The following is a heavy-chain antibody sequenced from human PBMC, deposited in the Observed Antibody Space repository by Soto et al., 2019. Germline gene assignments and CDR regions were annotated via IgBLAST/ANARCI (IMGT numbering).Heavy chain of an antibody. CDR3: AGGNSDDYGLGSYFDD. CDR2: INVGKGNT. V-gene: IGHV1-3*01. J-gene: IGHJ4*02. CDR1: GYSSSSYV. D-gene: IGHD3-10*01. Sequence: QVQLVQSGAEVKKPGASVKVSCKASGYSSSSYVMFWVRQAPGQRFEWMGWINVGKGNTKYSQRFQGRVTITRDTSASIAYTELSSLRSEDTAVYYCAGGNSDDYGLGSYFDDWGQGTLVTVSS.